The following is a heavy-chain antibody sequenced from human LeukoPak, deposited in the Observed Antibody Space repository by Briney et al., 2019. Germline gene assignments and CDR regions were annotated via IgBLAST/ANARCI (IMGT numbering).Heavy chain of an antibody. V-gene: IGHV4-59*01. CDR3: ARAGGMTTINNAAFDI. D-gene: IGHD4-4*01. CDR1: GGSINSYY. J-gene: IGHJ3*02. CDR2: IYHSGST. Sequence: PSETLSLTCTVSGGSINSYYWNWLRQPPGKGLEWIGYIYHSGSTNYNPSLKSRVTISLDTSKNQFSLKLTSVTAADTAIYYCARAGGMTTINNAAFDIWGQGTMVTVSS.